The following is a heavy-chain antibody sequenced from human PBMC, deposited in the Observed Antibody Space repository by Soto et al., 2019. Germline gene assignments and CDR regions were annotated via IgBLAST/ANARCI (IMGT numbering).Heavy chain of an antibody. CDR2: INHSGST. CDR3: ARGSWIQLWPFSY. V-gene: IGHV4-34*01. CDR1: GVSFSGYY. Sequence: TLSITCAVYGVSFSGYYWSWIRQPPGKGLEWIGEINHSGSTNYNPSLKSRVTISVDTSKNQFSLKLSSVTAADTAVYYCARGSWIQLWPFSYWGQGTMVTVSA. D-gene: IGHD5-18*01. J-gene: IGHJ4*02.